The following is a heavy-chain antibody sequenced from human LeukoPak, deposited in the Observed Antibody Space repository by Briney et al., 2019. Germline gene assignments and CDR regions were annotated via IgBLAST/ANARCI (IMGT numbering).Heavy chain of an antibody. CDR3: ARGLSEFYYDSSGYPL. J-gene: IGHJ4*02. Sequence: GASVTVSCTASGYTFTSYAMNWVRQAPGQGLEWMGWINTNTGNPTYVQGFTGRFVFSLDTSVSTAYLQISSLKAEDTAVYYCARGLSEFYYDSSGYPLWGQGTLVTVSS. D-gene: IGHD3-22*01. CDR2: INTNTGNP. CDR1: GYTFTSYA. V-gene: IGHV7-4-1*02.